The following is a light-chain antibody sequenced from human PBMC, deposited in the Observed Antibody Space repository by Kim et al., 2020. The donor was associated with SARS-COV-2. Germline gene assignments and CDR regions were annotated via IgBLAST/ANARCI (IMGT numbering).Light chain of an antibody. J-gene: IGLJ3*02. V-gene: IGLV2-14*03. Sequence: PGQSITISCTGTSSDVGGYNYVSWYQQHPGKAPQLMIYDVSNRPSGVSNRFSGSKSGNTASLTISGLQAEDEADYYCSSYTSSSTVFGGGTKLTVL. CDR3: SSYTSSSTV. CDR2: DVS. CDR1: SSDVGGYNY.